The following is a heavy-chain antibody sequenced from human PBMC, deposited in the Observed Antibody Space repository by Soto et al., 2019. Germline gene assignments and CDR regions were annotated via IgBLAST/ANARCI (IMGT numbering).Heavy chain of an antibody. CDR1: GFTVSTNY. V-gene: IGHV3-66*01. D-gene: IGHD5-18*01. Sequence: EVQLVESGGGLVQPGGSLRLSCAASGFTVSTNYMTWVRQAPGKGLEWVSVMFYGGSTYYAASVKGRSTISRDDSKNTLYLQMTTLRAAATAVYYCATTAMGLTLYYYYHGMDVWGQGTTVTVSS. CDR2: MFYGGST. J-gene: IGHJ6*02. CDR3: ATTAMGLTLYYYYHGMDV.